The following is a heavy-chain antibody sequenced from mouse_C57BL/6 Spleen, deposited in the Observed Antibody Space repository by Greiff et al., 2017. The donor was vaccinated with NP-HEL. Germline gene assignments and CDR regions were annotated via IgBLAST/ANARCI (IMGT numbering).Heavy chain of an antibody. V-gene: IGHV1-81*01. J-gene: IGHJ4*01. CDR3: ARSGYDYDEGYAMDD. D-gene: IGHD2-4*01. CDR2: IYPRSGNT. Sequence: VQLQQSGAELARPGASVKLSCKASGYTFTSYGISWVKQRTGQGLEWIGEIYPRSGNTYYNEKFKGKATLTADKSSSTAYMEFRSLTSEDSAVYFCARSGYDYDEGYAMDDWGQGTSVTVSS. CDR1: GYTFTSYG.